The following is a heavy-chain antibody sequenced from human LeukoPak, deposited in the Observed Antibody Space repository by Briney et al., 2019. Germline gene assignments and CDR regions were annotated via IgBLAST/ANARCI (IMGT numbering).Heavy chain of an antibody. CDR2: IYWDDDK. J-gene: IGHJ4*02. Sequence: ETGPTLVKPTQTLTLTCTFSGFSLSANEVGVGWIRQPPGEALEWLALIYWDDDKRYSPSLKSRLTLTKDTSKNQVVLTLTNMDPVDTATYYCAHSRLTHWGQGTLVTVSS. CDR3: AHSRLTH. V-gene: IGHV2-5*02. D-gene: IGHD4/OR15-4a*01. CDR1: GFSLSANEVG.